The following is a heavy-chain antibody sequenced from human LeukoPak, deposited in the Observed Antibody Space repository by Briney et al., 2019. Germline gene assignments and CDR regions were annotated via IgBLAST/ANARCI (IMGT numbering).Heavy chain of an antibody. CDR2: IGHDGATT. V-gene: IGHV3-48*03. J-gene: IGHJ4*02. CDR1: GFSFGTYE. Sequence: GGSLRLSCVGSGFSFGTYEMGWVRQAPGKGLEWISYIGHDGATTYYADSVKGRFTVSRDNAKGSLFLQMDSLRVEDTAVYYCARDYCGGDCYSFDSWGQGTLVTVSS. D-gene: IGHD2-21*02. CDR3: ARDYCGGDCYSFDS.